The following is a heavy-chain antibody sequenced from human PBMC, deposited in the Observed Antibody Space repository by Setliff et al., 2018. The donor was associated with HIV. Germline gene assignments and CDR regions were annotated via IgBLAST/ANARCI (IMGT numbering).Heavy chain of an antibody. CDR1: GIRFSNYA. CDR2: ISGSGGDT. J-gene: IGHJ4*02. V-gene: IGHV3-23*01. CDR3: ARDVSWRVRTYIDY. Sequence: GESLKIYCAASGIRFSNYAMSWVRQAPGKGLEWVSSISGSGGDTSYADSVQGRFTISRDNAKNSLYLQMNSLRAEDTAVYYCARDVSWRVRTYIDYWGQGALVTVSS. D-gene: IGHD3-3*01.